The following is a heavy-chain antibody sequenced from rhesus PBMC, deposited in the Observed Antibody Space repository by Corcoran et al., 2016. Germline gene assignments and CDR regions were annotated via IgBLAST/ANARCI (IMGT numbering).Heavy chain of an antibody. CDR1: GGSISSNS. CDR3: VGLMVAGPVEY. Sequence: QLQLQESGPGLVKPSETLSVTCAVSGGSISSNSCSWICLPPGKGLEWIGRISGDDRSTDYNPSLKSRVTISTETSKTQFPLKVDSVTADDTAFYYCVGLMVAGPVEYWGQGVLVTVSS. J-gene: IGHJ4*01. CDR2: ISGDDRST. D-gene: IGHD6-37*01. V-gene: IGHV4-173*01.